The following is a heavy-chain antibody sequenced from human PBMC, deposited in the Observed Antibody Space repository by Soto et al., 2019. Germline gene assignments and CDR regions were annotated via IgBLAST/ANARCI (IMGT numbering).Heavy chain of an antibody. CDR1: GYTLTELS. J-gene: IGHJ4*02. D-gene: IGHD3-10*01. Sequence: ASVKVSCKVSGYTLTELSMHWVRQAPGKGLEWMGGFDPEDGGTSYAQKFQGRVTMTRDTSTSTVYMELSSLRSEDTAVYYCALLTYYYGSGSYYNASQGPLWGQGTLVTVSS. V-gene: IGHV1-24*01. CDR2: FDPEDGGT. CDR3: ALLTYYYGSGSYYNASQGPL.